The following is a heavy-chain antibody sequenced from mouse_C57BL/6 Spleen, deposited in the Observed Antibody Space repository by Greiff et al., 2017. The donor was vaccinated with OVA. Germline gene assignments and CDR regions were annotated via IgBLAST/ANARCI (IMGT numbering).Heavy chain of an antibody. J-gene: IGHJ1*03. V-gene: IGHV1-52*01. CDR3: ARDYGSSYPWYFDV. CDR1: GYTFTSYW. D-gene: IGHD1-1*01. Sequence: VQLQQPGAELVRPGSSVKLSCKASGYTFTSYWMHCVKQRPIQGLEWIGNIDPSDSDTHYNQQFKDKATLTVDKSSSTAYMQLSSLTSEDSAVYYCARDYGSSYPWYFDVWGTGTTVTVSS. CDR2: IDPSDSDT.